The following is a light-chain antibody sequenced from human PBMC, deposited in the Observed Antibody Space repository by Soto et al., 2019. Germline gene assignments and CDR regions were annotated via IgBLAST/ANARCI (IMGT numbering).Light chain of an antibody. V-gene: IGKV3-15*01. Sequence: EIVMTQSPATLSVSPGERATLSCRASQSVSSNLAWYQQKPGQAPRLLIYGASNRATGIPARFSGSGSGTEVTLTISSLQSEYFAVYYCQQYNNWPSLTFGGGTKVEIK. CDR3: QQYNNWPSLT. J-gene: IGKJ4*01. CDR2: GAS. CDR1: QSVSSN.